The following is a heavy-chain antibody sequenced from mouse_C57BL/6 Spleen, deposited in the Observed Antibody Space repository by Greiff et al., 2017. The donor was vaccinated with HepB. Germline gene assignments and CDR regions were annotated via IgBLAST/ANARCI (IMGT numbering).Heavy chain of an antibody. V-gene: IGHV5-17*01. D-gene: IGHD2-5*01. Sequence: EVQGVESGGGLVKPGGSLKLSCAASGFTFSDYGMHWVRQAPEKGLEWVAYISSGSSTIYYADTVKGRFTISRDNAKNTLFLQMTSLRSEDTAMYYCASYSNYYAMDYWGQGTSVTVSS. J-gene: IGHJ4*01. CDR2: ISSGSSTI. CDR3: ASYSNYYAMDY. CDR1: GFTFSDYG.